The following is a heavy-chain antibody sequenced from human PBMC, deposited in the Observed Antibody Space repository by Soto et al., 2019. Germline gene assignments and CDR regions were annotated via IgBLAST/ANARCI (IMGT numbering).Heavy chain of an antibody. CDR1: GFTFSHYS. Sequence: EVRLVESGGGLVQPGGSLRLSCAASGFTFSHYSLNWVRQTPGKGLEWIAYIVSGSNSIYYADSVKGRFTISRDNANNSLYLQMNSLRAEDTAVYYCARSLPARLYFDSWGQGTLVTVSS. CDR2: IVSGSNSI. D-gene: IGHD6-6*01. J-gene: IGHJ4*02. V-gene: IGHV3-48*01. CDR3: ARSLPARLYFDS.